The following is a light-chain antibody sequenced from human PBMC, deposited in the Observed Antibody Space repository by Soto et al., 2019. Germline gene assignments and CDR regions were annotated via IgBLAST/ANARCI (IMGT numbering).Light chain of an antibody. V-gene: IGKV1-33*01. CDR3: QQYDTLPLT. Sequence: DIQMTQSPSSLSASVGDRVTITCQASQDISNYLNWYQQKPGKAPKLLIYDASNLETGVPSRFSVSGSGTDYTFTISSFKYYDIVTSYCQQYDTLPLTFGGGTNVEIK. J-gene: IGKJ4*01. CDR1: QDISNY. CDR2: DAS.